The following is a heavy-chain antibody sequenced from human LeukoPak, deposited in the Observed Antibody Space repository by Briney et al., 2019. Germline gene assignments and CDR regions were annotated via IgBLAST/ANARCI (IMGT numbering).Heavy chain of an antibody. J-gene: IGHJ6*02. V-gene: IGHV4-59*01. CDR3: ARGTAVFGMDV. Sequence: SETLSLTCTISGGSISSYYWSWIRQPPGKGLDWIGYIYYSGSTNYNPSLKSRVTMSVDTSKNQFSLKLSSVTAADTAVYYCARGTAVFGMDVWGQGTTVTVSS. D-gene: IGHD6-19*01. CDR2: IYYSGST. CDR1: GGSISSYY.